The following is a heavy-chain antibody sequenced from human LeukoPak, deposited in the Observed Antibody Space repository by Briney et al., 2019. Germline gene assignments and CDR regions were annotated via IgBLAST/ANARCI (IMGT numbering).Heavy chain of an antibody. CDR2: ISGSGGST. CDR1: GFTFSSYA. Sequence: GGSLRLSCAASGFTFSSYAMSWVRQAPGKGLEWVSAISGSGGSTYYADSVKGRFTISRDNSMNTLYLQMNSLRAEDTAVYYCATFPTTVVTPDYFDYWGQGTLVTVSS. V-gene: IGHV3-23*01. CDR3: ATFPTTVVTPDYFDY. J-gene: IGHJ4*02. D-gene: IGHD4-23*01.